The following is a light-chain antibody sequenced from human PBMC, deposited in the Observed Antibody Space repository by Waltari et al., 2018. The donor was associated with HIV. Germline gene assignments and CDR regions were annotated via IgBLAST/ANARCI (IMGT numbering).Light chain of an antibody. CDR1: QNIDRA. CDR2: KAS. J-gene: IGKJ1*01. Sequence: DIQVTQSPSSLSASVGDRVVISCRASQNIDRALAWYQQNPGKAPTLLIFKASTLHSGVPSRFSGSGSVTDFTLTIVSLQPDDFATYYCQQYNSSEGTFGQGTRVDVK. CDR3: QQYNSSEGT. V-gene: IGKV1-5*03.